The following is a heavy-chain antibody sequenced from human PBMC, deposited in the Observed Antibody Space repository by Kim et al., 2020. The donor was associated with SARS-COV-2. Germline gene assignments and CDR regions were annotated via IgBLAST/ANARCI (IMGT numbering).Heavy chain of an antibody. V-gene: IGHV1-46*01. Sequence: QGRVTMTRDTSTSTVYMELSSLRSEDTAVYYCARGGSGVLMDEGDAFDIWGQGTMVTVSS. CDR3: ARGGSGVLMDEGDAFDI. D-gene: IGHD3-10*01. J-gene: IGHJ3*02.